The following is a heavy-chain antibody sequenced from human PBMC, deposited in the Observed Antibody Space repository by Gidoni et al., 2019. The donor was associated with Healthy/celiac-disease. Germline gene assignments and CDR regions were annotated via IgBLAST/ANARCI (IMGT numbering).Heavy chain of an antibody. J-gene: IGHJ6*02. D-gene: IGHD3-10*01. CDR2: ISSSSSYI. CDR1: GFTFSSYS. Sequence: EVQLVESGGGLVKPGGSLRLSCAASGFTFSSYSMTWVRQAPGKGLEWVSSISSSSSYIYYADSVKGRFTISRDNAKNSLYLQMNSLRAEDTAVYYCARDLDGSGSYYLNYYYYGMDVWGQGTTVTVSS. CDR3: ARDLDGSGSYYLNYYYYGMDV. V-gene: IGHV3-21*01.